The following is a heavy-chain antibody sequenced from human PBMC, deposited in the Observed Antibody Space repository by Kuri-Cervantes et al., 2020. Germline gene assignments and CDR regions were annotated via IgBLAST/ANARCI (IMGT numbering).Heavy chain of an antibody. J-gene: IGHJ6*03. CDR3: AKDRRVRGVHPLHYYYYMDV. D-gene: IGHD3-10*01. CDR2: ISWDGGST. V-gene: IGHV3-23*01. CDR1: GFTFSSYA. Sequence: GGSLRLSCAASGFTFSSYAMSWVRQAPGKGLEWVSLISWDGGSTCYADSVKGRFTISRDNSKNKLYLQMNSLRTEDTAVYYCAKDRRVRGVHPLHYYYYMDVWGKGTTVTVSS.